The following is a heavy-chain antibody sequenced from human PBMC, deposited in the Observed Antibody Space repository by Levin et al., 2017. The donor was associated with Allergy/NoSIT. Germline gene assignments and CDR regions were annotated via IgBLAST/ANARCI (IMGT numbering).Heavy chain of an antibody. D-gene: IGHD3-10*01. CDR1: GFTFSSYV. CDR3: AKDVSYGSAPYYFDY. Sequence: GESLKISCAASGFTFSSYVMSWVRQAPGKGLEWVSAISNSGGSTYYADSVKGRFTFSRDNSKNTLYLQMNSLRAGDTAVYYCAKDVSYGSAPYYFDYWGQGTLVTVSS. V-gene: IGHV3-23*01. J-gene: IGHJ4*02. CDR2: ISNSGGST.